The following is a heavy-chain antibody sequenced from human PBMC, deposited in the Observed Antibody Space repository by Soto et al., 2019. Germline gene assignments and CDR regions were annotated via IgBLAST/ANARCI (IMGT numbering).Heavy chain of an antibody. CDR3: AKNQGVELVPLATVDWFDP. V-gene: IGHV3-23*01. J-gene: IGHJ5*02. CDR1: GFSFENFG. Sequence: PGGSLRLSCAASGFSFENFGMSWVRQAPGKGLEWISSISGSGFKEYYADSVKGRFTISRDNSKSTVYLELNNLSAEDTAVYHCAKNQGVELVPLATVDWFDPWGQGSVVTVSS. CDR2: ISGSGFKE. D-gene: IGHD1-26*01.